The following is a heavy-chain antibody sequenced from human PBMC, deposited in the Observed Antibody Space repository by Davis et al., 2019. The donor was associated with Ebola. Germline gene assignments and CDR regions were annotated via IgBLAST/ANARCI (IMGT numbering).Heavy chain of an antibody. D-gene: IGHD1-1*01. V-gene: IGHV1-2*02. CDR1: GYTFTGYY. CDR2: INPNSGGT. J-gene: IGHJ6*02. Sequence: ASVKVSFKASGYTFTGYYMHWVRQAPGQGLEWMGWINPNSGGTNYAQKFQGRVTMTRDTSISTAYMEMSRLTSDDTAVYYCARPNEGGIRYYYGMDAWGQGTTVTVSS. CDR3: ARPNEGGIRYYYGMDA.